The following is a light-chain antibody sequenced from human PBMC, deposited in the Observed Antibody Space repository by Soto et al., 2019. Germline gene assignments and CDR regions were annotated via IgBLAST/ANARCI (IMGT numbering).Light chain of an antibody. V-gene: IGKV1-5*03. CDR3: QHYNSYSEA. J-gene: IGKJ1*01. CDR1: QTISSW. CDR2: KAS. Sequence: DIQMTQSPSTLSASLRDRVTITCRASQTISSWLSWYQQKPGKAPKLLIYKASTLKSGVPSRFSGSGSGTEFTLTISSLQPDDFATYYCQHYNSYSEAFGQGTKVDI.